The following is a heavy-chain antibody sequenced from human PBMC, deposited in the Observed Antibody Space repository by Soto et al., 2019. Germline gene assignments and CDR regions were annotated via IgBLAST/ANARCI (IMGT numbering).Heavy chain of an antibody. J-gene: IGHJ6*02. V-gene: IGHV4-59*01. CDR2: IYYSGST. CDR3: ARGGITIFGVVTYYGMDV. CDR1: GGSISSYY. Sequence: PSETLSLTCTVSGGSISSYYLSWIRQPPGKGLEWIGYIYYSGSTNYNPSLKSRVTISVDTSKNQFSLKLSSVTAADTAVYYCARGGITIFGVVTYYGMDVWGQGTTVTVS. D-gene: IGHD3-3*01.